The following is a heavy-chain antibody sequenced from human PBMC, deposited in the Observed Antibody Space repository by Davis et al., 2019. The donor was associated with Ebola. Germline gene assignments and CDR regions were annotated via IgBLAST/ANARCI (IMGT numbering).Heavy chain of an antibody. CDR1: GGSISSGGYY. J-gene: IGHJ6*02. V-gene: IGHV4-61*08. CDR3: ARGKSNQYYYYGMDV. D-gene: IGHD2/OR15-2a*01. Sequence: SETLSLTCTVSGGSISSGGYYWSWIRQHPGKGLEWIGYIYYSGSTNYNPSLKSRVTISVDTSKNQFSLKLSSVTAADTAVYYCARGKSNQYYYYGMDVWGQGTTVTVSS. CDR2: IYYSGST.